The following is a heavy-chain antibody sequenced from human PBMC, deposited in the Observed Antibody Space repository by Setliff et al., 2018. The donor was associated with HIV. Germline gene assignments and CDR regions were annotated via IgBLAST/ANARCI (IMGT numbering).Heavy chain of an antibody. J-gene: IGHJ6*03. V-gene: IGHV1-46*01. Sequence: ASVKVSCKASGYTFATYGVTWMRQAPGQGLEWMGIVNCKNGDTSYPQKFQGRVTVTSDTSTSTVYMELNSLRPEDTAVYYCARGLRGVIKGRYYYMDVWGKGTTVTVSS. CDR2: VNCKNGDT. D-gene: IGHD3-10*01. CDR3: ARGLRGVIKGRYYYMDV. CDR1: GYTFATYG.